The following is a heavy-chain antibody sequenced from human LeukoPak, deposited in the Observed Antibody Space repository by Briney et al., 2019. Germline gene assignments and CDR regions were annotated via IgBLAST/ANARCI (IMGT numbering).Heavy chain of an antibody. CDR2: ISAYNGNT. V-gene: IGHV1-18*01. D-gene: IGHD5-18*01. CDR3: ATSNHVAPALGYFDS. Sequence: ASVKVSFKAFDYTFTSYGISCVRQGPGQGLEWVGWISAYNGNTDYAQKFQGRVTMTTDTSTNTAYMDLRSLRSDDTAVYYCATSNHVAPALGYFDSWGQGTLVTVSS. J-gene: IGHJ4*02. CDR1: DYTFTSYG.